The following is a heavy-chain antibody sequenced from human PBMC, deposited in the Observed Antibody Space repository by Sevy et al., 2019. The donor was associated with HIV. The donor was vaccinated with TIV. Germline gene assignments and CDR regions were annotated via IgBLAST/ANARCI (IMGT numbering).Heavy chain of an antibody. CDR2: IRYDGSNK. Sequence: GGSLRLSCAASGFTFSSYGMLWVRQAPGKGLEWVAFIRYDGSNKYYADSVKGRFTISRDNSKNTLYLQMNSLRAEDTAVYYCAKDGRLHLGELSSRQESTWGQGTLVTVSS. CDR1: GFTFSSYG. D-gene: IGHD3-16*02. CDR3: AKDGRLHLGELSSRQEST. J-gene: IGHJ5*02. V-gene: IGHV3-30*02.